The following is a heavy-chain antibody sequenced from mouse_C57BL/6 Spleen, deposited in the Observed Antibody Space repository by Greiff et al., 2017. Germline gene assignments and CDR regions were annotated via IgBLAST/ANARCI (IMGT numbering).Heavy chain of an antibody. D-gene: IGHD2-3*01. CDR2: INPNNGGT. Sequence: EVKLQQSGPELVKPGASVKIPCKASGYTFTDYNMDWVKQSHGKSLEWIGDINPNNGGTIYNQKFKGKATLTVDKSSSTAYMELRSLTSEDTAVYYCARSGDGYPYFDYWGQGTTLTVSS. V-gene: IGHV1-18*01. J-gene: IGHJ2*01. CDR1: GYTFTDYN. CDR3: ARSGDGYPYFDY.